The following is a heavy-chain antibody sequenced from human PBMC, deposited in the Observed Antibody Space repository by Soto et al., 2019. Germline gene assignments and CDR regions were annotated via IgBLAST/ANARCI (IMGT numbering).Heavy chain of an antibody. CDR2: MNQDGSQT. CDR3: ARDDWSGPE. CDR1: GFTFRNNW. V-gene: IGHV3-7*01. J-gene: IGHJ4*02. D-gene: IGHD3-9*01. Sequence: PGGSLRLSCAASGFTFRNNWMTWVRQAPGKGLEWVANMNQDGSQTHYVDSVKGRFTISRDNAKNSLYLQMNSLRAEDTAVYFCARDDWSGPEWGQGTRVTVSS.